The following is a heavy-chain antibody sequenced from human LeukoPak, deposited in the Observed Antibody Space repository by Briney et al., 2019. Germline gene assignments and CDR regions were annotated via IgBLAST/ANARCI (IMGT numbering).Heavy chain of an antibody. CDR3: ARGGFTFGMVPLSY. V-gene: IGHV1-8*01. J-gene: IGHJ4*02. CDR2: TNPKTGRT. Sequence: ASVKVSCKASGYSFSTFDIHWVRQATGQGLEWMGWTNPKTGRTGYGQKFQGRITMTTDTSIDTAHMELTSLTFDDTAVYYCARGGFTFGMVPLSYWGQGTLVTVSS. D-gene: IGHD4/OR15-4a*01. CDR1: GYSFSTFD.